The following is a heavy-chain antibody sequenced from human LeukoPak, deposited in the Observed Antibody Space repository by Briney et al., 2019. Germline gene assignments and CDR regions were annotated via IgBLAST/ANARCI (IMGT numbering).Heavy chain of an antibody. CDR1: GFTFSSYW. CDR3: VKDVTPFPYSSRAFDI. CDR2: VTWNSGGV. Sequence: GGSLRLSCAASGFTFSSYWMHWVRQAPGKGLEWVSGVTWNSGGVGYADSVKGRFTISRDNAKNSLYLQMKSLRPEDTALYYCVKDVTPFPYSSRAFDIWGQGTRVTVSS. D-gene: IGHD6-13*01. V-gene: IGHV3-9*01. J-gene: IGHJ3*02.